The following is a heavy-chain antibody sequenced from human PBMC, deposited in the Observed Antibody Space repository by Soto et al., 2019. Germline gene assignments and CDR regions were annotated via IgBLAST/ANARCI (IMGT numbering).Heavy chain of an antibody. J-gene: IGHJ4*02. CDR2: ISNDGTYR. Sequence: QVQLVESGGGVVQPGTSLRLSCAASGFTFSGHAMHWVRQAPGKGLDWVAAISNDGTYRVYADSVKGRFTMSRDNSKNPVHLPMDSLRVEDTAVYKFGRDVAVGGTRGTIDYWGQVTQVNVSS. CDR3: GRDVAVGGTRGTIDY. CDR1: GFTFSGHA. V-gene: IGHV3-30-3*01. D-gene: IGHD1-26*01.